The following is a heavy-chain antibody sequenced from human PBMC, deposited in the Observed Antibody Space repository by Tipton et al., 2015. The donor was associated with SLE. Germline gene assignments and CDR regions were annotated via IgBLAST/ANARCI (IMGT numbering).Heavy chain of an antibody. CDR2: VTTSGTTT. V-gene: IGHV3-23*01. CDR3: AKAAEVFDY. CDR1: GFTFSNYA. J-gene: IGHJ4*02. Sequence: SLRLSCVASGFTFSNYAMTWVRQAPGKGLEWVSTVTTSGTTTYYADSVRGRFTISRDDSKNTVYLHMTSLRAEDTAVYYCAKAAEVFDYWGQGTLVTVPS.